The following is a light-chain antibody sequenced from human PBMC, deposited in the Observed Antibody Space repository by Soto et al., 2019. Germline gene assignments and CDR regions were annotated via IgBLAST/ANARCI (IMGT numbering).Light chain of an antibody. CDR3: ATWDDSLNAAV. CDR2: IDD. CDR1: TSNIAGNT. J-gene: IGLJ7*01. Sequence: QSVLTQPPSLSGTPGQRATISCSGSTSNIAGNTVHWYQHLPETAPKLLIYIDDQRPSGVPDRFSGSKSGTSASLAISGLQSEDEADYYCATWDDSLNAAVFGGGTKLTVL. V-gene: IGLV1-44*01.